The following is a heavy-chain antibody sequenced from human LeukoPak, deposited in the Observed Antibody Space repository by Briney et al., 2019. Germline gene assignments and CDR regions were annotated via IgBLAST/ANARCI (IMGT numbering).Heavy chain of an antibody. J-gene: IGHJ5*02. D-gene: IGHD4-23*01. CDR1: GFTFSSYA. V-gene: IGHV3-30-3*02. CDR3: AKHLFGKSDADWFDP. CDR2: ISYDGSNK. Sequence: PGGSLRLSCAASGFTFSSYAMHWVRQAPGKGLEWVAVISYDGSNKYYADSVKGRFTISRDNSKNTLYLQMNSLRVEDTAVYYCAKHLFGKSDADWFDPWGQGTLVTVSS.